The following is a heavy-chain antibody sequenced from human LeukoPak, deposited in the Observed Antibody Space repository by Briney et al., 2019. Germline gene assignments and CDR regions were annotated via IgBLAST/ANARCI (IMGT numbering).Heavy chain of an antibody. CDR3: ARGGTSGYTYYFDY. Sequence: PGGSLRLSCAASGFTVSTSYMSWLRQAPGKGLEWVSVVYSGGSTYYADSVKGRFTISRDNSKSTMYLQMNSLRAEDTAVYYCARGGTSGYTYYFDYWGQGTLVIVSS. D-gene: IGHD3-22*01. CDR1: GFTVSTSY. V-gene: IGHV3-66*01. J-gene: IGHJ4*02. CDR2: VYSGGST.